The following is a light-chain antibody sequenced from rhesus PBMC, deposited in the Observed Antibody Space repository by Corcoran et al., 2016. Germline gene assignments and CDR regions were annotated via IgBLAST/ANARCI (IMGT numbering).Light chain of an antibody. CDR1: QGISSW. CDR2: KAS. V-gene: IGKV1-22*01. Sequence: DIQMTQSPSSLSASVGDTITITCRASQGISSWLAWYHQKPGKAPKLLINKASSLQSGVPSRFSGIGSGTDFTLTISSLQSEYFATYYCQQYSARPFTFGPGTKLDSK. J-gene: IGKJ3*01. CDR3: QQYSARPFT.